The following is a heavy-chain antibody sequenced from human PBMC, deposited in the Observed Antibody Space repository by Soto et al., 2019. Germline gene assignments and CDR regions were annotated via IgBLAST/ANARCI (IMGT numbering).Heavy chain of an antibody. CDR2: INAGNRNT. J-gene: IGHJ5*02. CDR1: GYTFTSYA. D-gene: IGHD1-7*01. Sequence: QVQLVQSGAEVKKPGASVKVSCKASGYTFTSYAMHWVRQAPGQRLEWMGWINAGNRNTKYSQKLRGRVTITRDPSASTAYMELSSLRSEDTAVYYCARSTSSNNWNYGWFDPWGQGTLVTVSS. CDR3: ARSTSSNNWNYGWFDP. V-gene: IGHV1-3*01.